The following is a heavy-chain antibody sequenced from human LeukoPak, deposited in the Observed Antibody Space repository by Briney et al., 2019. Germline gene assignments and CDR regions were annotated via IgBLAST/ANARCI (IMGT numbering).Heavy chain of an antibody. V-gene: IGHV1-18*01. CDR3: CRRYDILTGYYDLDAFDI. CDR1: GYTFTSYT. Sequence: GASVKVSCKASGYTFTSYTIHWVRQAPGQGLEWMGWISAYNGNTNYAQKLQGRVTMTTDTSTSTAYMELRSLRSDDTAVYYCCRRYDILTGYYDLDAFDIWGQGTMVTVSS. D-gene: IGHD3-9*01. CDR2: ISAYNGNT. J-gene: IGHJ3*02.